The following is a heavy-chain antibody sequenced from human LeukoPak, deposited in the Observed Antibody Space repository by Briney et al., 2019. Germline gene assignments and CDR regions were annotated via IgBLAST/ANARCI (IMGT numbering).Heavy chain of an antibody. Sequence: ASVKVSCKASGGTFSSYAISWVRQAPGQGLEWMGRIIPILGIANYAQKFQGRVTITADKSTSTAYMELSSLRSEDTAVYYCARTTPRGLQNDYWGQGTLVTVSS. CDR2: IIPILGIA. D-gene: IGHD4-17*01. CDR1: GGTFSSYA. J-gene: IGHJ4*02. CDR3: ARTTPRGLQNDY. V-gene: IGHV1-69*04.